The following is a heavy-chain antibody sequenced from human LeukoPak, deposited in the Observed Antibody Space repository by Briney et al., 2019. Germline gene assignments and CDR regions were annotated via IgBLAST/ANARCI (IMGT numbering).Heavy chain of an antibody. CDR2: ILYDGSQK. V-gene: IGHV3-30*02. D-gene: IGHD6-19*01. CDR3: VKDQAGG. Sequence: PGGSLRLSCEASGFSFSDYGMHWVRQGPGKGLEWVAFILYDGSQKYYADSVKGRFTVSRDNSKNTVYLQMNSLRTEDTAVYYCVKDQAGGWGQVTLVTVSS. J-gene: IGHJ4*02. CDR1: GFSFSDYG.